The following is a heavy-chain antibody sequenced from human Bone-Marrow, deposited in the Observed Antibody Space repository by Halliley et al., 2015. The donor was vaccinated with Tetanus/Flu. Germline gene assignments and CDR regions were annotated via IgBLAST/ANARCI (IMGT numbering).Heavy chain of an antibody. CDR3: ARGDISGYYSYSLDK. CDR2: VWFDGSNE. CDR1: GFTFRNYG. D-gene: IGHD3-22*01. Sequence: SLRLSCAASGFTFRNYGMNWVRQAPGKGLEWVAVVWFDGSNEYYADSVKGRFTISRDNSKSTLFLQMNSLRVEDTAVYYCARGDISGYYSYSLDKWGQGILVTVSS. J-gene: IGHJ4*02. V-gene: IGHV3-33*01.